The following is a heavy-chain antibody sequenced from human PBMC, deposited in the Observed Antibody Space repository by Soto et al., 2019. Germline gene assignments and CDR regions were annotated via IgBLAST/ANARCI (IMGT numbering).Heavy chain of an antibody. J-gene: IGHJ5*02. V-gene: IGHV2-5*02. Sequence: SGPTLVNPTQTLTLTCTFSGFSLSTSGVGVGWIRQPPGKALEWLALIYWDDDRRYSPSLKSRLTITKDTSKNQVVLTMTNMDPVDTATYYCAHSLIGYYYDSSGSNWFDPWGQGTLVTVSS. CDR3: AHSLIGYYYDSSGSNWFDP. D-gene: IGHD3-22*01. CDR2: IYWDDDR. CDR1: GFSLSTSGVG.